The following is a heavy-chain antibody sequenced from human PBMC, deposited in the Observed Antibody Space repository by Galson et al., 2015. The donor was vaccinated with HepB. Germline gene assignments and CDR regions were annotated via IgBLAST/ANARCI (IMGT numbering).Heavy chain of an antibody. CDR1: GFTFSSYW. Sequence: SLRLSCAASGFTFSSYWMSWVRQAPGKGLEWVANIKQDGSEKYYVDSVKGRFTISRDNAKNSLYLQMNSLRAEDTAVYYCAREGDTISAVGGWYVRSHYGMDVWGQGTTVTVSS. CDR3: AREGDTISAVGGWYVRSHYGMDV. CDR2: IKQDGSEK. J-gene: IGHJ6*02. V-gene: IGHV3-7*03. D-gene: IGHD6-19*01.